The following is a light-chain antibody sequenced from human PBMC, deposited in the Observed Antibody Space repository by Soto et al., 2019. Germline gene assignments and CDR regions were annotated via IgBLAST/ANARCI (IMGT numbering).Light chain of an antibody. J-gene: IGKJ1*01. CDR1: QSVSSNS. Sequence: EIVLTQSPGTLSLYPGERVTLSCRASQSVSSNSLAWYQHRPGQALRLLMYAASTRATGIPDRFSGTGSGSGTDFTLTISRLEPEDFAVYYCQQDISSPWTFGQGTKVDIK. CDR2: AAS. CDR3: QQDISSPWT. V-gene: IGKV3-20*01.